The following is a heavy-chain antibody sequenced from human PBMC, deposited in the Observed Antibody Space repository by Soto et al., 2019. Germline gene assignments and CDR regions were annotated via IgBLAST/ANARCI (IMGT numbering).Heavy chain of an antibody. CDR3: ARRAAGTISGDF. D-gene: IGHD6-13*01. J-gene: IGHJ4*02. CDR2: IWPGDSET. CDR1: GYSFFNYW. V-gene: IGHV5-51*01. Sequence: SGESLKISCKGSGYSFFNYWIGWVRQMPGKGLEWMGVIWPGDSETTYSPSFQGQVTISADKSISTTYLQWNSLKASDTAVYYCARRAAGTISGDFWGQGTLVTVSS.